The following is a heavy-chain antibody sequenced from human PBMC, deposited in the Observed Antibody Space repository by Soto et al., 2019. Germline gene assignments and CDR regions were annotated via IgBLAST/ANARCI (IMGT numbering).Heavy chain of an antibody. CDR3: ATYRDTDMVTFDS. CDR2: IYPGDSDT. J-gene: IGHJ4*02. Sequence: PGESLKISCEASEYNFNMYWIAWVRHMPGKGLEWMGVIYPGDSDTRYSPSFQGQVTISVDKSISTAYLQWSSLKASDTAMYYCATYRDTDMVTFDSWGQGTLVTVS. CDR1: EYNFNMYW. D-gene: IGHD5-18*01. V-gene: IGHV5-51*01.